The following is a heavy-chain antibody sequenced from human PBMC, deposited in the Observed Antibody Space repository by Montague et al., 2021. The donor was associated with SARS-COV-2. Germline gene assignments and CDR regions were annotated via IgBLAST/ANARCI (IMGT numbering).Heavy chain of an antibody. CDR1: GGSFSDYH. Sequence: SETLSLTCAVYGGSFSDYHWSWIRQPPGKGLEWIGEINHSGSTNYNPSLKSRVTISVDTSKNQFSLKLSSVTAADTAVYYCARGGGYSYGGIDYWGQGTLVTVSS. J-gene: IGHJ4*02. V-gene: IGHV4-34*01. CDR3: ARGGGYSYGGIDY. CDR2: INHSGST. D-gene: IGHD5-18*01.